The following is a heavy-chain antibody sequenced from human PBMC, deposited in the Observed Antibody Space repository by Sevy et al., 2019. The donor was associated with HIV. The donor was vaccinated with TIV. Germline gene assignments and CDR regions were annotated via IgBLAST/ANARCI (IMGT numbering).Heavy chain of an antibody. CDR1: GFTVSSNY. CDR3: ATHGLLWFGELSDAFDI. CDR2: IYSGGST. V-gene: IGHV3-53*01. J-gene: IGHJ3*02. Sequence: GGSLRLSCAASGFTVSSNYMSWVRQAPGKGLEWVSVIYSGGSTYYADSVKDRFTISRDNSKNTLYLQMNSLRAEDTAVYYCATHGLLWFGELSDAFDIWGQGTMVTVSS. D-gene: IGHD3-10*01.